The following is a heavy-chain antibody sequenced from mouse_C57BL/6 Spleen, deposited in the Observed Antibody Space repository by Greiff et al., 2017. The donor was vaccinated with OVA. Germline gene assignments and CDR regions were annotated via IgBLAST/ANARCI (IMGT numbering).Heavy chain of an antibody. Sequence: EVKLEESGEGLVKPGGSLKLSCAASGFTFSSYAMSWVRQTPEKRLEWVAYISSGGDYIYYADAVKGRFTISRDNARNTLYLQMSSLKSEDTAMYYCTREDGYCYAMDYWGQGTSVTVSS. CDR1: GFTFSSYA. V-gene: IGHV5-9-1*02. CDR2: ISSGGDYI. D-gene: IGHD2-3*01. J-gene: IGHJ4*01. CDR3: TREDGYCYAMDY.